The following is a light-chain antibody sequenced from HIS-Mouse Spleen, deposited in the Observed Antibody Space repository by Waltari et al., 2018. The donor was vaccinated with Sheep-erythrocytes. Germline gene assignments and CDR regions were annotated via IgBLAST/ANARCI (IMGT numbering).Light chain of an antibody. CDR3: QQSYSTPQFT. CDR1: QGNRND. Sequence: AIQMTQSPPSLSASVGDRVPITCRASQGNRNDLGWYQQKPGKAPKLLIYAASSLQSGVPSRFSGSGSGTDFTLTISSLQPEDFATYYCQQSYSTPQFTFGPGTKVDIK. V-gene: IGKV1-6*01. J-gene: IGKJ3*01. CDR2: AAS.